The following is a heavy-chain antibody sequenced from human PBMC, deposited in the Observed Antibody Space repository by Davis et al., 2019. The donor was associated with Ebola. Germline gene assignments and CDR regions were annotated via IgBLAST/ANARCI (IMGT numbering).Heavy chain of an antibody. CDR1: GGTFSSYA. Sequence: AASVKVSCKASGGTFSSYAISWVRQAPGQGLEWMGGIIPIFGTANYAQKFQGRITITADGSTSTAYMELISLRSDDTAVYYCARDLGMVKSYYFDYWGQGTLVTVSS. J-gene: IGHJ4*02. V-gene: IGHV1-69*13. CDR3: ARDLGMVKSYYFDY. CDR2: IIPIFGTA. D-gene: IGHD5-18*01.